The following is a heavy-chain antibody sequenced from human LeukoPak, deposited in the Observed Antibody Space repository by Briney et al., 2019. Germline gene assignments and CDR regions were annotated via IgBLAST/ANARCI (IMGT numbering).Heavy chain of an antibody. CDR1: GLTFSSYW. Sequence: PGGSLRLSCAASGLTFSSYWMSWVRQAPGKGLEWVSAISGSGGSTYYADSVKGRFTISRDNSKNTLYLQMNSLRAEDTAVYYCARDHPRYSTDLPGYWGQGTLVTGSS. V-gene: IGHV3-23*01. D-gene: IGHD6-13*01. CDR3: ARDHPRYSTDLPGY. CDR2: ISGSGGST. J-gene: IGHJ4*02.